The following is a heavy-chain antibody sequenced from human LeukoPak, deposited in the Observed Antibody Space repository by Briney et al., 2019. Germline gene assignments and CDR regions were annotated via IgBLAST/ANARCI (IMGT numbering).Heavy chain of an antibody. J-gene: IGHJ4*02. CDR3: TREAPGGDYYDSSGYGTSY. CDR1: GFTFGDYA. V-gene: IGHV3-49*04. Sequence: GGSLRLSCTASGFTFGDYAMSWVRQAPGKGLEWVGFIRSKAYGGTTEYAASVKGRFTISRDDSKSIAYLQMTSLKTEDTAVYYCTREAPGGDYYDSSGYGTSYWGQGTLVTASS. D-gene: IGHD3-22*01. CDR2: IRSKAYGGTT.